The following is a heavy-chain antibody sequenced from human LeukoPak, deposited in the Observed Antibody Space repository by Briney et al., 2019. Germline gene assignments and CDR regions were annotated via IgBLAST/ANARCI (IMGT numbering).Heavy chain of an antibody. V-gene: IGHV3-7*03. J-gene: IGHJ4*02. D-gene: IGHD7-27*01. CDR3: ARGPPNWGYDY. CDR1: GFTFSSYW. Sequence: GGSLRLSCAASGFTFSSYWMNWARQAPGKGLEWVASINHNGNVNYYVDSVKGRFTISRDNAKNSLYLQMSNLRAEDTAVYFCARGPPNWGYDYWGPGTLVTVSS. CDR2: INHNGNVN.